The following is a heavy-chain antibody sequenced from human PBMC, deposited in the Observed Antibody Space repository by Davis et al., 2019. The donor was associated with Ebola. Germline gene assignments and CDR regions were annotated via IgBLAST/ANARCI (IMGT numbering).Heavy chain of an antibody. Sequence: GGSLRLSCKGSGYTFSTYWIGWVRQMPGKGLEWMGIIYPGDSDTRYSPSFQGQVTISADKSISTAYLQWSSLKASDTAMYYCARQSYSSSSPDYWGQGTLVTVSS. CDR3: ARQSYSSSSPDY. D-gene: IGHD6-6*01. CDR2: IYPGDSDT. J-gene: IGHJ4*02. CDR1: GYTFSTYW. V-gene: IGHV5-51*01.